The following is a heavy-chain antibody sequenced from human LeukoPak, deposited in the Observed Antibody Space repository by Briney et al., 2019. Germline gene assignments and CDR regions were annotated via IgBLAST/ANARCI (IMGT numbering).Heavy chain of an antibody. CDR2: IYYSGGT. V-gene: IGHV4-39*01. CDR3: ARQTSSSLAGDY. CDR1: GGSISSSSYY. D-gene: IGHD6-13*01. J-gene: IGHJ4*02. Sequence: SETLSLTCTVSGGSISSSSYYWGWIRQPPGKGLEWIGSIYYSGGTYYNPSLKSRVTISVDTSKNQFSLKLSSVTAADTAVYYCARQTSSSLAGDYWGQGTLVTVSS.